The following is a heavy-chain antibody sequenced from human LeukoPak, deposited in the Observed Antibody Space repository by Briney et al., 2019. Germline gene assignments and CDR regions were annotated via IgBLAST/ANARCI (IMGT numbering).Heavy chain of an antibody. D-gene: IGHD3-3*01. CDR1: GFTFSSHA. V-gene: IGHV3-23*01. CDR2: ISGSGGST. J-gene: IGHJ3*02. Sequence: GASLRLSCAASGFTFSSHAMSWVRQAPGKGLEWVSGISGSGGSTNYADSVKGRFTISRDNSKNTPYLQMNSLRAEDTAVYYCARSGSGWAFDIWGQGTMVTVSS. CDR3: ARSGSGWAFDI.